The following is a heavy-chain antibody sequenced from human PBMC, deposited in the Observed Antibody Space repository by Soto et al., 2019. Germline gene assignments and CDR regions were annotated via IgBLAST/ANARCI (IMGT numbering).Heavy chain of an antibody. V-gene: IGHV3-21*01. D-gene: IGHD3-9*01. CDR2: ISSSSSYI. CDR1: GFTFSSYS. CDR3: ARDFRIYDILTLFDP. J-gene: IGHJ5*02. Sequence: TGGSLRLSCAASGFTFSSYSMNWVRQAPGKGLEWVSSISSSSSYIYYADSVKGRFTISRDNAKNSLYLQMNSLRAEDTAVYYCARDFRIYDILTLFDPWGQGTLVTVSS.